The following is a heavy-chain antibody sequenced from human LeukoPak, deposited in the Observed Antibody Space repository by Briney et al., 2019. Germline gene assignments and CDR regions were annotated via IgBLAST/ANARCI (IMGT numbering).Heavy chain of an antibody. D-gene: IGHD3-10*01. CDR3: ARAQKTFGELFPPDY. J-gene: IGHJ4*02. CDR2: ISSSSSYT. CDR1: GFTFSDYY. V-gene: IGHV3-11*06. Sequence: GGSLRLSCAASGFTFSDYYMSWIRQAPGKGLEWVSYISSSSSYTNYADSVKGRFTISRDNAKNSLYLQMNSLRAEDTAVYYCARAQKTFGELFPPDYWGQGTLVTVSS.